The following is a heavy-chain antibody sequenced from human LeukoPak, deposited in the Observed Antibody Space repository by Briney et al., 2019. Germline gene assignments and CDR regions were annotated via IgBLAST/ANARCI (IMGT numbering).Heavy chain of an antibody. D-gene: IGHD6-13*01. CDR1: GFTFSSYS. CDR2: ISSSSSYI. V-gene: IGHV3-21*01. J-gene: IGHJ1*01. CDR3: ARDPPLAAADPPFQH. Sequence: PGGSLRLSCAASGFTFSSYSMNWVRQAPGKGLEWVSSISSSSSYIYYADSVKGPFTISRDNAKNSLYLQMNSLRAEDTAVYYCARDPPLAAADPPFQHWGQGTLVTVSS.